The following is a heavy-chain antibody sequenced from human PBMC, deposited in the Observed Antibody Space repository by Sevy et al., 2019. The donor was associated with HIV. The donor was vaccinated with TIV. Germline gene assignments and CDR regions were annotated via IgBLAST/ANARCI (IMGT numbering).Heavy chain of an antibody. CDR3: AREPYFFDKSGYFWDY. V-gene: IGHV4-59*01. Sequence: SETLSLTCAVYGGSFSGYYWSWIRQPPGKGLEWIGYVYHTGSTNYSPSFKSRVTISIDTSKNQFSLRLFSVAAADTAMYYCAREPYFFDKSGYFWDYWGQGILVTVSS. D-gene: IGHD3-22*01. J-gene: IGHJ4*02. CDR2: VYHTGST. CDR1: GGSFSGYY.